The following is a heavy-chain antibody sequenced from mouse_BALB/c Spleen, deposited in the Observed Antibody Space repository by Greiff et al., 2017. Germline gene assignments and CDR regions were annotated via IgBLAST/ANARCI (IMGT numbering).Heavy chain of an antibody. CDR1: GYAFSSSW. CDR2: IYPGDGDT. CDR3: ARRLDGWFAY. J-gene: IGHJ3*01. D-gene: IGHD1-2*01. V-gene: IGHV1-82*01. Sequence: VQLQQSGPELVKPGASVKISCKASGYAFSSSWMNWVKQRPGQGLEWIGRIYPGDGDTNYNGKFKGKATLTADKSSSTAYMQLSSLTSVDSAVYFCARRLDGWFAYWGQGTLVTVSA.